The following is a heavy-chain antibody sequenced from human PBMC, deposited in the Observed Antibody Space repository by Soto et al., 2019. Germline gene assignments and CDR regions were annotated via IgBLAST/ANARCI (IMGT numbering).Heavy chain of an antibody. CDR2: IGPEGGAT. V-gene: IGHV1-2*02. D-gene: IGHD5-12*01. CDR3: GRGRSGQIVVFY. Sequence: ASVKVSCKASGYTFTGHYIHWVRQAPEQGPEWMGEIGPEGGATRYAQKFQGRVTMTRDMSITTVYMELNNLSPDDTAVYYCGRGRSGQIVVFYWGQGTPVTVSS. J-gene: IGHJ4*02. CDR1: GYTFTGHY.